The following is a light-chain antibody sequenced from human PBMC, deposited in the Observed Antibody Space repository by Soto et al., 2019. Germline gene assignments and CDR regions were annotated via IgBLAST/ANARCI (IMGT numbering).Light chain of an antibody. CDR3: QQYENSPLT. CDR1: QSVGSSF. J-gene: IGKJ4*02. V-gene: IGKV3-20*01. CDR2: RTS. Sequence: EIVLTQYPDTLSLSPGERATLSCRASQSVGSSFLAWYQQKPGQAPRLLIYRTSTRATGIPDRFTGSGSGTDFTLTISRLEPEDFAVYYCQQYENSPLTVGGGTKVEIK.